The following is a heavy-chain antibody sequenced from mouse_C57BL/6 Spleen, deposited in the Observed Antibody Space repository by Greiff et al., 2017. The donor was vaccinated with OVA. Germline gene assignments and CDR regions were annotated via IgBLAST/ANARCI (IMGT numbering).Heavy chain of an antibody. V-gene: IGHV1-63*01. CDR2: IYPGGGYT. CDR3: ARGGTVVAPYAMDY. CDR1: GYTFTNYW. J-gene: IGHJ4*01. D-gene: IGHD1-1*01. Sequence: QVQLQQSGAELVRPGTSVKMSCEASGYTFTNYWIGWAKQRPGHGLEWIGDIYPGGGYTNYNEKFKGKATLTADKSSSTAYMQFSSLTSEDSAIYYCARGGTVVAPYAMDYWGQGTSVTVSS.